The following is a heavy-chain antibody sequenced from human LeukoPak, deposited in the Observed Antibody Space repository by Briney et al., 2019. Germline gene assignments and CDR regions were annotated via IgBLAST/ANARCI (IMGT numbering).Heavy chain of an antibody. D-gene: IGHD3-9*01. J-gene: IGHJ4*02. CDR1: GGSFSGYY. Sequence: SETLSLTCAVYGGSFSGYYWSWIRQPPGKGLEWIGEINHSGNTNYNPSLKSRVTIPVDTSKNQFSLKLSSVTAADTAVYYCARERGYFDTRDYWGQGTLVTVSS. CDR3: ARERGYFDTRDY. CDR2: INHSGNT. V-gene: IGHV4-34*01.